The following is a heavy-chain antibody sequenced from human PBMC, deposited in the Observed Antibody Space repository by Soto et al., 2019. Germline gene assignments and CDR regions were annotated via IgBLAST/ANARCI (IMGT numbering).Heavy chain of an antibody. CDR1: GFTFSGDS. J-gene: IGHJ6*02. CDR2: ISTTSTYI. Sequence: PGESLKISCAASGFTFSGDSMNWVRQAPGKGLEWVASISTTSTYIYYADSVKGRFTISRDNAKNSLHLQMNSLRAEDTAVYYCVRDYVMDVWCQGTTVTVSS. CDR3: VRDYVMDV. V-gene: IGHV3-21*01. D-gene: IGHD3-10*02.